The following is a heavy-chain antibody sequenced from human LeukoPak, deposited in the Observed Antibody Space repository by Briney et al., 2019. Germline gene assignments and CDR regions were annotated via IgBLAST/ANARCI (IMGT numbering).Heavy chain of an antibody. CDR2: IYISGST. J-gene: IGHJ5*02. CDR1: GGSDSSYY. Sequence: SETLSLTCTVSGGSDSSYYWSWIRQPAGKGLEWIGRIYISGSTNYNPSLKSRVTMSVDTSKNQFSLKLSSVTAADTAVYYCAREALRFPLFDPWGQGTLVTVSS. CDR3: AREALRFPLFDP. V-gene: IGHV4-4*07. D-gene: IGHD3-3*01.